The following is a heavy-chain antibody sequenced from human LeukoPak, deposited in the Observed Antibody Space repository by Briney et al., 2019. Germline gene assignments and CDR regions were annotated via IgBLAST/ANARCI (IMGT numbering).Heavy chain of an antibody. J-gene: IGHJ4*01. D-gene: IGHD4-17*01. Sequence: SETLSLTCTVSGYSISSGYYWGWIRQPPGKGLEWIGSIYHSGSTNYNPSFKSRVTISVDTSKNQFSLKLDSVTAADTAVYYCARLQATVTIHAYFDYWGQGTLVTVSS. V-gene: IGHV4-38-2*02. CDR1: GYSISSGYY. CDR3: ARLQATVTIHAYFDY. CDR2: IYHSGST.